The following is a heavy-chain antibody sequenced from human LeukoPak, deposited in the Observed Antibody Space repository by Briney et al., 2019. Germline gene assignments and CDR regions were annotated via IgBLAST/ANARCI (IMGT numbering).Heavy chain of an antibody. CDR3: AKGLLWFGELLSAFDY. Sequence: GGSLRLSCAASGFSFNNYAMSWVGKPPGKGLGWVSAISGSGGSTYYADSVRGRFAISRDNSKNTLYLQMNSQRAEDTAVYYCAKGLLWFGELLSAFDYWGQGTLVTVSS. V-gene: IGHV3-23*01. CDR2: ISGSGGST. D-gene: IGHD3-10*01. CDR1: GFSFNNYA. J-gene: IGHJ4*02.